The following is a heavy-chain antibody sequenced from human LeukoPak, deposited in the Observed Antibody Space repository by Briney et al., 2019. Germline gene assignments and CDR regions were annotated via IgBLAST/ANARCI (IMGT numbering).Heavy chain of an antibody. D-gene: IGHD1/OR15-1a*01. V-gene: IGHV4-39*07. J-gene: IGHJ6*03. CDR3: ARSTWNNYYYYMDV. Sequence: SETLSLTCTVSGGSISSSSYNWGWIRQPPGKGLEWIGSFDNSGSTNYNPSLKSRVTISVDTSKNQFSLKLSSVTAADTAVYYCARSTWNNYYYYMDVWGKGTTVTVSS. CDR1: GGSISSSSYN. CDR2: FDNSGST.